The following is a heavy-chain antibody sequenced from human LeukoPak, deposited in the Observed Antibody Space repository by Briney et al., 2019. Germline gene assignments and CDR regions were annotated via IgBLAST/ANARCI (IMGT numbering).Heavy chain of an antibody. CDR1: GGSTSSYY. D-gene: IGHD3-10*01. J-gene: IGHJ6*02. Sequence: PSETLSLTCTVSGGSTSSYYWSWIRQPPGKGLEWIGYIYYSGSTNYNPSLKSRVTISVDTSKNQFSLKLSSVTAADTAVYYCASSSAVRGVINYYYYGMDVWGQGTTVTVSS. CDR3: ASSSAVRGVINYYYYGMDV. V-gene: IGHV4-59*01. CDR2: IYYSGST.